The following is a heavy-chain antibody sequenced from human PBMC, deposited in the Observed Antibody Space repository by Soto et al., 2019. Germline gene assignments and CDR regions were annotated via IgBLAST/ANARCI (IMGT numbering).Heavy chain of an antibody. V-gene: IGHV4-4*07. CDR3: AKGGAYYFDS. J-gene: IGHJ4*02. D-gene: IGHD3-16*01. CDR2: IYTRGST. CDR1: GASITNFY. Sequence: SETLSRTCPVSGASITNFYWSCIRQSASRGLDWIGRIYTRGSTDYNPSLESRVAMSIDTSKHQVSLTLTSVTAADTAVYYCAKGGAYYFDSWGQGILVTVSS.